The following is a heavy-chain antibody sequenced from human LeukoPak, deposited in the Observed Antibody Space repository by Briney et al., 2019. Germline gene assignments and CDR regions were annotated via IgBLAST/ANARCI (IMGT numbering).Heavy chain of an antibody. J-gene: IGHJ4*02. D-gene: IGHD3-22*01. Sequence: ASVKVSCKASGYTFTGYYMHWVRQAPGQGLERMGWINPNSGGTNYAQKFQGRVTMTRDTSISTAYMELSRLRFDDTAVYYCASASDDSSGYYEVGYWGQGTLVTVSS. CDR2: INPNSGGT. CDR3: ASASDDSSGYYEVGY. CDR1: GYTFTGYY. V-gene: IGHV1-2*02.